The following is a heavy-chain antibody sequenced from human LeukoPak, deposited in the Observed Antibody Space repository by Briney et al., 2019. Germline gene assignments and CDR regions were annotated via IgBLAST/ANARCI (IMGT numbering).Heavy chain of an antibody. V-gene: IGHV3-21*04. Sequence: GGSLRLSCAASGFTFSSYSMNWVRQAPGKGLEWVSSISSSSSYIYYADSVKGRFIISRDNAKNSLYLQMNSQRAEDTAVYYCASGIAAAGTQHWGQGTLVTVSS. D-gene: IGHD6-13*01. J-gene: IGHJ1*01. CDR2: ISSSSSYI. CDR3: ASGIAAAGTQH. CDR1: GFTFSSYS.